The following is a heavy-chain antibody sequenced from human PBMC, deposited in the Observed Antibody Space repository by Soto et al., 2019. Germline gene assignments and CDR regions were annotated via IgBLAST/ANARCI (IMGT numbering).Heavy chain of an antibody. J-gene: IGHJ2*01. D-gene: IGHD6-19*01. V-gene: IGHV1-3*01. Sequence: ASVKVSCKASGYTFTNYGIHWVRQAPGQRLEWMGWINAGNGNTKYSQNFQGRVTITRDTSATTAYMALSSLRSEDTAVFYCAIYCYSSGWYRWYFDLWGRGTLVTVSS. CDR1: GYTFTNYG. CDR2: INAGNGNT. CDR3: AIYCYSSGWYRWYFDL.